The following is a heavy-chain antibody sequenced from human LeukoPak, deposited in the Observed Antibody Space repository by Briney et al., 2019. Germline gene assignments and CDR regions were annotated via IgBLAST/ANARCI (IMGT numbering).Heavy chain of an antibody. Sequence: GGSLRLFCAACGFLLSCYEMLWAPQATGGGVVGVSYITSSGSTIYYADSVKCRFTISKDNAKNSLYMQSNRLRAEDTAVYYCARDRKASRRVFGCFDPWGKGTLVTVSS. CDR2: ITSSGSTI. V-gene: IGHV3-48*03. CDR1: GFLLSCYE. J-gene: IGHJ5*02. CDR3: ARDRKASRRVFGCFDP. D-gene: IGHD3-10*02.